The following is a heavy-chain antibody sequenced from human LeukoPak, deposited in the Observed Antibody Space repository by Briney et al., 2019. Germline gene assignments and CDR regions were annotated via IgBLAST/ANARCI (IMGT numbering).Heavy chain of an antibody. J-gene: IGHJ6*02. V-gene: IGHV3-30*18. CDR3: EKVRGPLYYYAVDA. Sequence: GGSLRLSCAASGFMFTNFAFHWVRQAPGKGPEWVATVSYDGKYEFYSDSAKGRFSISRNDSDSTVHLQMHSLRPEDSAVYYCEKVRGPLYYYAVDAWGQGTKVTVSS. D-gene: IGHD1-14*01. CDR2: VSYDGKYE. CDR1: GFMFTNFA.